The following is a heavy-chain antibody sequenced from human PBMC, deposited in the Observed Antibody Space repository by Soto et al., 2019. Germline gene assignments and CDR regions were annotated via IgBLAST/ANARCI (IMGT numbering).Heavy chain of an antibody. CDR2: IFVTSTTI. V-gene: IGHV3-48*04. D-gene: IGHD3-9*01. Sequence: GGSLRLSCVASGFTFSSYSMVWVRRAPGKGLEWISYIFVTSTTIYYADSVKGRFTVSRDNTQNSLFLLMNSLRAEDTAIYYCARDKDWAFDYWGQGTLVTVSS. CDR3: ARDKDWAFDY. CDR1: GFTFSSYS. J-gene: IGHJ4*02.